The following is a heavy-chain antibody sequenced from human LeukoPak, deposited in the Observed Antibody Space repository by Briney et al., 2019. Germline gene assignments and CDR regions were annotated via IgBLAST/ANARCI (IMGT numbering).Heavy chain of an antibody. J-gene: IGHJ4*02. CDR2: IYTSGST. CDR1: GFSFTNYA. V-gene: IGHV4-59*10. D-gene: IGHD1-1*01. CDR3: ARGGTVWNFDY. Sequence: GSLRLSCVGSGFSFTNYAMNWVRQAPGKGLEWIGRIYTSGSTNYNPSLKSRVTMSVDTSKNQFSLNLNSVTAADTAVYYCARGGTVWNFDYWGQGTLVTVSS.